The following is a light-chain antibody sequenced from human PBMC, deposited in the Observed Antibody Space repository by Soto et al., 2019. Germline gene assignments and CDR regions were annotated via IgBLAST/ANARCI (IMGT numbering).Light chain of an antibody. CDR3: ETWDFNPRV. CDR1: SGHSSYI. V-gene: IGLV4-60*02. J-gene: IGLJ3*02. CDR2: LEGSGSY. Sequence: QLVLTQSSSASASLGSSVKLTCTLSSGHSSYIIAWHQQQPGKAPRYLMKLEGSGSYYKGSGVPGRFSGSSSGADRYLTISNLQFEDEADYYCETWDFNPRVFGGGTKLTVL.